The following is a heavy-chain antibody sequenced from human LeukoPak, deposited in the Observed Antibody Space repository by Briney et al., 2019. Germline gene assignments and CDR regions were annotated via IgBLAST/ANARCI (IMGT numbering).Heavy chain of an antibody. D-gene: IGHD6-13*01. Sequence: GGTLRLSCAASGFTFSSYGMSWVRQAPGKGLEWVSAISGSGGSIYYADSVKGRFTISRDNSKNTLYLQMNSLRAEDTAVYYCAKDSSSWYYGAYYWGQGTLVTVSS. V-gene: IGHV3-23*01. J-gene: IGHJ4*02. CDR2: ISGSGGSI. CDR1: GFTFSSYG. CDR3: AKDSSSWYYGAYY.